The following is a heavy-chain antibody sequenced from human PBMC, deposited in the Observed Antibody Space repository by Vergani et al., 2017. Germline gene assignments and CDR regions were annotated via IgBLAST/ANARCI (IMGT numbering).Heavy chain of an antibody. J-gene: IGHJ3*02. D-gene: IGHD4-17*01. V-gene: IGHV4-39*01. Sequence: QLQLQESGPGLVKPSETLSLTCTVSGGSISSSSYYWGWIRQPPGQGLEWIGSIYYSGSTYYNPSLKSRVTISVDTSKNQFSLKLSSVTAADTAFYYCERHGMTTVTMGAFDIWGQGTMVTVSS. CDR3: ERHGMTTVTMGAFDI. CDR2: IYYSGST. CDR1: GGSISSSSYY.